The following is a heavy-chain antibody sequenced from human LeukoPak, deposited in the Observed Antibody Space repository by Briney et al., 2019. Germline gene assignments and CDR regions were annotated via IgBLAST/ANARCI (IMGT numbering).Heavy chain of an antibody. V-gene: IGHV1-46*01. D-gene: IGHD3-22*01. Sequence: ASVKVSCKASGYTFTSYYMHWVRQAPGQGLEWMGIINPSGGSTSYAQKFQGRVTMTRDMSTSTVYMELSSLRSEDTAVYYCARESGAPLPYDSSGPFDYWGQGTLVTVSS. CDR1: GYTFTSYY. J-gene: IGHJ4*02. CDR3: ARESGAPLPYDSSGPFDY. CDR2: INPSGGST.